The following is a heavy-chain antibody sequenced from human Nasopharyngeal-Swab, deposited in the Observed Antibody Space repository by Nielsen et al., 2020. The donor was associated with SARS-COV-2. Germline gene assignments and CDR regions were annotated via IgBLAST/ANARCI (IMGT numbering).Heavy chain of an antibody. CDR1: GVSISTYY. V-gene: IGHV4-59*01. J-gene: IGHJ5*02. Sequence: GSLRLSCTVSGVSISTYYWSWIRQPPGKGLEWIGYIYYSGSTNYNPSLKSRVTISVDTSKNQFSLKLSSVTAADTAVYYCARGWTTNNWFDPWGQGTLVTVSS. CDR3: ARGWTTNNWFDP. D-gene: IGHD3/OR15-3a*01. CDR2: IYYSGST.